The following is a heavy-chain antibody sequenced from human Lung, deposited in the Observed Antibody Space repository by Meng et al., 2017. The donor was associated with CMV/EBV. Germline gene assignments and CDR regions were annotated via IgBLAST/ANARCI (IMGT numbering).Heavy chain of an antibody. CDR1: GFTFNTYG. J-gene: IGHJ4*02. CDR3: AKDLVDYYFDS. Sequence: GGSLRLXCIASGFTFNTYGMHWVRQAPGKGLEWVAFIRSDGHQTYYADSVKGRFAVSRDNFKNPLYLRMTSLRAGDTGVYFRAKDLVDYYFDSWGQGTLVTVSS. D-gene: IGHD5-12*01. V-gene: IGHV3-30*02. CDR2: IRSDGHQT.